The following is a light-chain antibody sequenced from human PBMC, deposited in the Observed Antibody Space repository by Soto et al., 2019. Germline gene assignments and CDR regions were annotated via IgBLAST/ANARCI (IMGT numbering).Light chain of an antibody. CDR3: CSYAGSNSLI. Sequence: QSVLTQPPSVSGAPGQRVTISCTGSSSNIGAGFDVHWYHQIAGTAPKLLIYGNSNRPSGVPDRFSGSKSGTSASLAINGLQAEDEAEYDCCSYAGSNSLIFGGGTKLTVL. J-gene: IGLJ2*01. V-gene: IGLV1-40*01. CDR1: SSNIGAGFD. CDR2: GNS.